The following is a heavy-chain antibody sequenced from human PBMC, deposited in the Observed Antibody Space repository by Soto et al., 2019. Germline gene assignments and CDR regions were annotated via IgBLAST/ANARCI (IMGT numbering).Heavy chain of an antibody. D-gene: IGHD6-13*01. CDR1: GGSISSSSYY. Sequence: QLQLQESGPGLVKPSETLSLTCTVSGGSISSSSYYWGWIRQPPGKGLEWIGSIYYSGSTYYNPSLKSRASIPVDTSKNQFCLKLSPVPAADTAVYYCARTGYSSSWFGYWGQGTLVTVSS. CDR3: ARTGYSSSWFGY. CDR2: IYYSGST. V-gene: IGHV4-39*01. J-gene: IGHJ4*02.